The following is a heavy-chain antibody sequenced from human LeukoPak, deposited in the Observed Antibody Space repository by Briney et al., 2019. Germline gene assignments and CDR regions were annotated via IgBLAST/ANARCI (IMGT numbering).Heavy chain of an antibody. J-gene: IGHJ5*02. CDR2: IRYDGSNK. CDR3: AKKGSGITMVRGVISQQYNWFDP. V-gene: IGHV3-30*02. Sequence: GGSLRLSCAASGFTFSSYGMHWVRQAPGKGLEWVAFIRYDGSNKYYADSVKGRFTISRDNSKNTLYLQMNSLRAEDTAVYYCAKKGSGITMVRGVISQQYNWFDPWGQGTLVTVSS. CDR1: GFTFSSYG. D-gene: IGHD3-10*01.